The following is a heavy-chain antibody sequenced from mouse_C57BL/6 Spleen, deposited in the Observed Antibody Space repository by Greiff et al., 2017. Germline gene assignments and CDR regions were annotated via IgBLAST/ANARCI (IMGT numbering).Heavy chain of an antibody. CDR3: ARDAYGYDEAWFAY. Sequence: EVKLMASGGGLVKPGGSLKLSCAAYGFTFSDYGMHWVRQAPEKGLEWVAYISSGSSTIYYADTVKGRFTISRDNAKNTLFLQMTSLRSEDTAMYYCARDAYGYDEAWFAYWGQGTLVTVSA. D-gene: IGHD2-2*01. V-gene: IGHV5-17*01. CDR2: ISSGSSTI. CDR1: GFTFSDYG. J-gene: IGHJ3*01.